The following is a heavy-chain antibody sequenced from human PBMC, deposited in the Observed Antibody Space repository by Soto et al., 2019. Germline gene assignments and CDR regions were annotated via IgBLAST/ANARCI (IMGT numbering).Heavy chain of an antibody. Sequence: PGGSLRLSCAASGFTFSSYGMHWVRQAPGKGLEWVAVIWYDGSNKYYADSVKGRFTISRDNSKNTLYLQMNSLRAEDTAVYYCARAALDNYDILTGYFDYWGQGTLVTVSS. V-gene: IGHV3-33*01. J-gene: IGHJ4*02. CDR1: GFTFSSYG. D-gene: IGHD3-9*01. CDR3: ARAALDNYDILTGYFDY. CDR2: IWYDGSNK.